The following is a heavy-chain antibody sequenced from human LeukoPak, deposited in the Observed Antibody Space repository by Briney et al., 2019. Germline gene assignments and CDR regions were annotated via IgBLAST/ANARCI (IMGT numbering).Heavy chain of an antibody. D-gene: IGHD3-9*01. Sequence: SETLSLTCTVSGGSISSGDYYWSWIRQPPGKGLEWIGYIYYSGSTYYNPSLKSRVTISVDTSKNQFSLKLSSVTAADTAVYYCARRNYDILTGYYFDYWGQGTLVTVSS. CDR1: GGSISSGDYY. J-gene: IGHJ4*02. V-gene: IGHV4-30-4*01. CDR2: IYYSGST. CDR3: ARRNYDILTGYYFDY.